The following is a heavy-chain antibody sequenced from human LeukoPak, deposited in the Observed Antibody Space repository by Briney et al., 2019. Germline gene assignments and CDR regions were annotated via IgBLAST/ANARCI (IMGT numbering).Heavy chain of an antibody. Sequence: KPGGSLRLSCAASGFTFSNAWMSWVRQAPGKGLEWVGRIKSKTDGGTTDYAAPVKGRFTISRDDSKNTLYLQMNSLKTEDTAVYYCTTYLLRNLDSEADYWGQGTLVTVSS. V-gene: IGHV3-15*01. CDR3: TTYLLRNLDSEADY. CDR1: GFTFSNAW. CDR2: IKSKTDGGTT. J-gene: IGHJ4*02. D-gene: IGHD2/OR15-2a*01.